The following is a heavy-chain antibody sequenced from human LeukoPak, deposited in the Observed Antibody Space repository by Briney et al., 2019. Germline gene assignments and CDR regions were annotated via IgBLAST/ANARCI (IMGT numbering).Heavy chain of an antibody. CDR2: IRYDGSNK. J-gene: IGHJ4*02. CDR3: AKDDYYDTSGYRD. CDR1: GFTLSSYG. D-gene: IGHD3-22*01. V-gene: IGHV3-30*02. Sequence: PGGSLRLSCAASGFTLSSYGMHWVRQAPGKGLEWVAFIRYDGSNKYYADSVKGRFTISRDNSKNTLYLQMNSLRAEDTAVYYCAKDDYYDTSGYRDWGQGTLVTVSS.